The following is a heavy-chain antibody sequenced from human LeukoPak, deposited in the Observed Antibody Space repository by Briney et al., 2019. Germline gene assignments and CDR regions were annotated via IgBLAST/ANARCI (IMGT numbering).Heavy chain of an antibody. CDR1: GFTFSSYS. V-gene: IGHV3-21*01. CDR2: ISSSSSYI. Sequence: GSLSLCCAASGFTFSSYSMNWVRQAPGKGLEWVSSISSSSSYIYYADSVKGRFTISRDNAKNSLYLQMNSLRAEDTAVYYCARGWDSSGWYDYNYMDVWGKGTRVTVSS. D-gene: IGHD6-19*01. J-gene: IGHJ6*03. CDR3: ARGWDSSGWYDYNYMDV.